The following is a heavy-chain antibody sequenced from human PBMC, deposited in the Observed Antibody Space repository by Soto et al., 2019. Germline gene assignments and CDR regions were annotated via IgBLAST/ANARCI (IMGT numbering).Heavy chain of an antibody. CDR3: AKAYYDYWNGDYTDDY. CDR2: ISYDGKNK. CDR1: GFSFRNFA. D-gene: IGHD3-3*01. V-gene: IGHV3-30*04. J-gene: IGHJ4*02. Sequence: QVQLVESGGGVAQPGRSLGLSCTASGFSFRNFAMHWVRQAPGKGLEWVAVISYDGKNKFYADSVRGRFTISRDNSNNTLSLQTNSLTAEDSAVYYCAKAYYDYWNGDYTDDYWGQGTLVSVSS.